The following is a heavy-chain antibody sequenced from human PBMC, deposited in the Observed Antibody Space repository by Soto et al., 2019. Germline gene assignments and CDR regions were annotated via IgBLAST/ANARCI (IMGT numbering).Heavy chain of an antibody. CDR2: IKKDGSEK. J-gene: IGHJ4*02. V-gene: IGHV3-7*01. D-gene: IGHD3-22*01. CDR1: GFTFSSYW. CDR3: ARARADYYDSSGYPHDY. Sequence: EVQLVESGGGLVQPGRSLRIYCAASGFTFSSYWMCWVRQAPGKGLEWVANIKKDGSEKYYVDSVKGRFTNSRDNAKNSLYLQRNSLRAEDTAVYYCARARADYYDSSGYPHDYWGQGTLVTVSS.